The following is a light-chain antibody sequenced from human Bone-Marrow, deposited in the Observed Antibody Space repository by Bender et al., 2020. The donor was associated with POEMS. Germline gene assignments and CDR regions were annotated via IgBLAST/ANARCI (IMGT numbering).Light chain of an antibody. CDR3: FSYAGTNTFL. CDR2: EVS. V-gene: IGLV2-23*02. J-gene: IGLJ1*01. Sequence: QSALTQPASVSGSPGQSITISCTGTSSDVGSYNLVSWFQQHPNKAPKLMIYEVSKRPSGVSNRFSGSKSGNTASLTISGLQAEDEANYYCFSYAGTNTFLFGTGTKVTVL. CDR1: SSDVGSYNL.